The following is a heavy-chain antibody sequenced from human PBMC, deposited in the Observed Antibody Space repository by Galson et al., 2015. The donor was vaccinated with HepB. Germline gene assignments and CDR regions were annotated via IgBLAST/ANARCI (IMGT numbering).Heavy chain of an antibody. Sequence: SLRFSCAASGFTFSSYWMSWVRQAPGKGLEWVDNIKQDGSEKYYVDSVKGRFTISRDNAKNSLYLQMNSLRAEDTAVYYCARAAGYYRGDAFDIWGQGTMVTVSS. J-gene: IGHJ3*02. V-gene: IGHV3-7*03. CDR1: GFTFSSYW. CDR2: IKQDGSEK. D-gene: IGHD3-9*01. CDR3: ARAAGYYRGDAFDI.